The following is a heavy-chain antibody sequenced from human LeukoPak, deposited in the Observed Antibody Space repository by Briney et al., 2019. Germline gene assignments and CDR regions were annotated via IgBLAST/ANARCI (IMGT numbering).Heavy chain of an antibody. Sequence: LAGGSLRLSCAASGFTFSRYYMHWVRQAPGKGLVWVSRINSDGSSTTYADSVKGRFTISRDNAKNTLYLQMNSLKVEGTAVYYCTRVFVGDEYSSSGYWGQGTLVTVSS. CDR1: GFTFSRYY. CDR2: INSDGSST. CDR3: TRVFVGDEYSSSGY. J-gene: IGHJ4*02. D-gene: IGHD6-13*01. V-gene: IGHV3-74*01.